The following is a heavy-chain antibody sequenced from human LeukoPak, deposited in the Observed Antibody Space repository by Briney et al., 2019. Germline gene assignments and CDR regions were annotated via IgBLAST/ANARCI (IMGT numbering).Heavy chain of an antibody. Sequence: PETLSLTCTVSGGSISSYYWSWIRQPPGKGLEWVGYIYYSGSTNYNPSLKSRVTISVDTSKNQFSLKLSSVTAADTAVYYCARASYSSSWYYFDYWGQGTLVTVSS. D-gene: IGHD6-13*01. J-gene: IGHJ4*02. V-gene: IGHV4-59*01. CDR2: IYYSGST. CDR1: GGSISSYY. CDR3: ARASYSSSWYYFDY.